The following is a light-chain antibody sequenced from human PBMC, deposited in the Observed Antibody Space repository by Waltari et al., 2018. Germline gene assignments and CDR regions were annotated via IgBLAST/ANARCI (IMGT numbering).Light chain of an antibody. V-gene: IGKV4-1*01. CDR3: QQYYTTPIT. CDR2: WAS. CDR1: QIVLYSSNNKNY. Sequence: DIVMTQSPDSLAVSLGERATLNCKSSQIVLYSSNNKNYLAWYQQKPGQPPKLLIYWASTRESGVPDRFSGSGSGTDFTLTISSLQAEDVAVYYCQQYYTTPITFGQGTRLEIK. J-gene: IGKJ5*01.